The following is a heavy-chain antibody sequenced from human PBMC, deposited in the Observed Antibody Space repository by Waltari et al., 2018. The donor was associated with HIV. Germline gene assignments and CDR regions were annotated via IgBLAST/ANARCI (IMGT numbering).Heavy chain of an antibody. CDR3: ARDHLAAAGSGVGALDI. V-gene: IGHV1-69*01. J-gene: IGHJ3*02. Sequence: QVQLVQSGAEVKKPGSSVKVSCKASGGTFSSYAISWVRQAPGQGLEWMVGIIPIFGTANYAQKFQGRVTITADESTSTAYMELSSLRSEDTAVYYCARDHLAAAGSGVGALDIWGQGTMVTVSS. D-gene: IGHD6-13*01. CDR1: GGTFSSYA. CDR2: IIPIFGTA.